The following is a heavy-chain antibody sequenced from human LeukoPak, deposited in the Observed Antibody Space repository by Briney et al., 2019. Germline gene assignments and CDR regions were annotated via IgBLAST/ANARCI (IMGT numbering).Heavy chain of an antibody. CDR2: INHSGST. Sequence: PSETLSLTCAVYGGSFSGYYWSWIRQPPGKGLEWIGEINHSGSTNYNPSLKSRVTISVDTSKNQFSLKLSSVTAADTAVYYCAASSGPVVYYFDYWGQGTLVTVSS. D-gene: IGHD6-19*01. J-gene: IGHJ4*02. CDR3: AASSGPVVYYFDY. CDR1: GGSFSGYY. V-gene: IGHV4-34*01.